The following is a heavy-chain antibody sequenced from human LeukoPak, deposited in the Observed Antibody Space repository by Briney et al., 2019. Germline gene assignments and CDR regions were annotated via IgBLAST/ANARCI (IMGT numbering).Heavy chain of an antibody. D-gene: IGHD3-16*02. Sequence: SQTLSLTCAISGDSVSSNSAAWNWIRQSPSRGLEWLGRTYYRSKWYNDYAVSVKSRITINPDTSKNQFSLQLNSVTPEDTAVYYCARDRCDYVWGSYRLNWFDPWGQGTLVTVSS. CDR3: ARDRCDYVWGSYRLNWFDP. V-gene: IGHV6-1*01. CDR2: TYYRSKWYN. CDR1: GDSVSSNSAA. J-gene: IGHJ5*02.